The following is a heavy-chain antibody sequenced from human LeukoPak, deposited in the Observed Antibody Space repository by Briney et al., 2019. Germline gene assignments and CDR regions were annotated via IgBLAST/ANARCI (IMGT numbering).Heavy chain of an antibody. V-gene: IGHV4-4*07. J-gene: IGHJ4*02. CDR1: GGSISSQY. D-gene: IGHD6-25*01. CDR2: IYASGST. Sequence: PSETLSLTCTVSGGSISSQYWSWIRQPAGKGLEWIGRIYASGSTNYNPSLKSRVTMSVDTSKNQFSLKLTSVTAADTAVYYCARGQDVAAENYFDYWGQGTLVTVSS. CDR3: ARGQDVAAENYFDY.